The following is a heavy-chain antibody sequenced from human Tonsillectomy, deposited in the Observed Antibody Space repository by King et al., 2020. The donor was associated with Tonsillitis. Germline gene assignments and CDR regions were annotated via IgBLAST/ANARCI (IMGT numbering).Heavy chain of an antibody. CDR1: GFTFTDYS. CDR3: AREDRYCSSTTCYEVPNYFDY. Sequence: VQLVESGGDLIQPGGSLRLSCAASGFTFTDYSMIWVRQAPGKGLEWVSHISSSGTTIYYADSVKGRFTISRDNAKNSLYLQLNSLRAEDTAVYYCAREDRYCSSTTCYEVPNYFDYWGQGTLVAVSS. D-gene: IGHD2-2*01. V-gene: IGHV3-48*01. CDR2: ISSSGTTI. J-gene: IGHJ4*02.